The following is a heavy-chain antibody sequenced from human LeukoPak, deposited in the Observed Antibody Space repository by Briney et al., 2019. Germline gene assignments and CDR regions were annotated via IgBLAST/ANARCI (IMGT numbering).Heavy chain of an antibody. V-gene: IGHV1-46*01. CDR3: ARGRGVDDFWSGYYTDY. CDR1: GYTFTSYY. CDR2: INPSGGST. D-gene: IGHD3-3*01. J-gene: IGHJ4*02. Sequence: ASVKVSCKASGYTFTSYYMHWVRQAPGQGLEWMGIINPSGGSTSYAQKFQGRVTMTRDTSTSTVYMELSSLRSENTAVYYCARGRGVDDFWSGYYTDYWGQGTLVTVSS.